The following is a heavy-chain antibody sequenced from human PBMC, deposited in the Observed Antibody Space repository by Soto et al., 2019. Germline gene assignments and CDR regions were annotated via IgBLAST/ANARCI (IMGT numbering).Heavy chain of an antibody. V-gene: IGHV1-46*01. J-gene: IGHJ6*02. Sequence: QVQLVQSGAEVKKPGASVKVSCKASGYTFTSYYMHWVRQAPGQGLEWMGIINPSGGSTSYAQKFQGRVTMTRDTSTSTAYMELSSLRSEDTAVYYCARVLRAQDYYYYYGMDVWGQGTTVTVSS. D-gene: IGHD2-8*01. CDR3: ARVLRAQDYYYYYGMDV. CDR2: INPSGGST. CDR1: GYTFTSYY.